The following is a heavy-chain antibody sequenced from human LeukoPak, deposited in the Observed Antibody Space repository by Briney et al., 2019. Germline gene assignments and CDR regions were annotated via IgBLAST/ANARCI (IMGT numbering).Heavy chain of an antibody. D-gene: IGHD2-8*01. Sequence: ADTLSPASRLAGGCIRSECRSWIRQPPGKGLEWIGYIYYSGSTNYNPSLKSRVTISVDTSKNQFSLRLSSVTAADTAVYYCARWMFYAISGFDYWGQGTLVTVSS. J-gene: IGHJ4*02. CDR1: GGCIRSEC. CDR3: ARWMFYAISGFDY. CDR2: IYYSGST. V-gene: IGHV4-59*07.